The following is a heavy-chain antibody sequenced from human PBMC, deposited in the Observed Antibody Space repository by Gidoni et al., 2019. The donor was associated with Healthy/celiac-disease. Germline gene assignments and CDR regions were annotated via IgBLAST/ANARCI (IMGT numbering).Heavy chain of an antibody. J-gene: IGHJ5*02. CDR1: GFTFSSYS. V-gene: IGHV3-21*01. CDR3: ARALAGSPPTQRLRYFDGFDP. D-gene: IGHD3-9*01. CDR2: ISSSSSYI. Sequence: EVQLVESGGGLVKPGGSLRLSCAASGFTFSSYSMNWVRQAPGKGLEWVSSISSSSSYIYYADSVKGRFTISRDNAKNSLYLQMNSLRAEDTAVYYCARALAGSPPTQRLRYFDGFDPWGQGTLVTVSS.